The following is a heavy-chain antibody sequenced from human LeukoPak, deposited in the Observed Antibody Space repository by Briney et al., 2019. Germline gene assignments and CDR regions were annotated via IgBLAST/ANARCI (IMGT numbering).Heavy chain of an antibody. CDR2: INHSGST. CDR1: GGSFSGYY. CDR3: ARAIAALDY. V-gene: IGHV4-34*01. Sequence: SETLSLTCAVYGGSFSGYYWSWVRQPPGKGLEWIGEINHSGSTNYNPSLKSRVTISVDTSKNQFSLKLSSVTAADTAVYYCARAIAALDYWGQGTLVTVSS. D-gene: IGHD6-6*01. J-gene: IGHJ4*02.